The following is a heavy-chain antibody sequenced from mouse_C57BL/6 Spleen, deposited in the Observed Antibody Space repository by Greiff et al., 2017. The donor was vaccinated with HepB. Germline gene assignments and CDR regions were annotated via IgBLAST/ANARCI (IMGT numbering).Heavy chain of an antibody. CDR3: TRGDYYGSRPAY. Sequence: QVQLQQPGAELVKPGASVKLSCKASGYTFTSYWMHWVKQRPGQGLEWIGMIHPNSGSTNYNEKFKSKATLTVDKSSSTAYMQLSSLTSEDSAVYYCTRGDYYGSRPAYWGQGTLVTVSA. J-gene: IGHJ3*01. CDR1: GYTFTSYW. CDR2: IHPNSGST. D-gene: IGHD1-1*01. V-gene: IGHV1-64*01.